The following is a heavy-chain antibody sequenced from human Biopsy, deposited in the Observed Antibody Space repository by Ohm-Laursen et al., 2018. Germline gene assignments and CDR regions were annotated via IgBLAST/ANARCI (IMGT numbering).Heavy chain of an antibody. J-gene: IGHJ4*02. D-gene: IGHD3-16*02. V-gene: IGHV1-18*01. CDR3: ARGEVTFGELIVSLDS. CDR2: IRPLNGNT. Sequence: GSSVKVSCKTSGYNFISYSINWVRQAPGQGLEWMGWIRPLNGNTKYGQKFQDRVTMTTDTSTSTVYMELTSLRSDDTAVYYCARGEVTFGELIVSLDSWGQGTLGTVSS. CDR1: GYNFISYS.